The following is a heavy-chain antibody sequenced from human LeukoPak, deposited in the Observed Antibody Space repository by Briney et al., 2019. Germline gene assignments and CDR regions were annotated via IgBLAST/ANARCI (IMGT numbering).Heavy chain of an antibody. CDR1: GYTFTGYY. V-gene: IGHV1-2*02. D-gene: IGHD2-8*01. Sequence: ASVKVSCKASGYTFTGYYMHWVRQAPGQGLEWMGWINPNSGGTNYAQKFQGRVTMTRDTSISTAYMELSRLRSEDTAVYYCARDRQYCTNGVCYAFDYWGQGTLVTVSS. CDR2: INPNSGGT. CDR3: ARDRQYCTNGVCYAFDY. J-gene: IGHJ4*02.